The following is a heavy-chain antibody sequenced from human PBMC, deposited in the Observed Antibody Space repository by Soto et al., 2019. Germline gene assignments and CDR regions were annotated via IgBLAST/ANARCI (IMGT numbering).Heavy chain of an antibody. D-gene: IGHD6-6*01. J-gene: IGHJ4*02. Sequence: ETLSRVCTVSGGSISSYYWSWIRQPPGKGLEWIGYIYYSGSTNYNPSLKSRVTISVDTSKNQFSLKLSSVTAADTAVYYCARRYSSSSGIDYWGQGTLVTVSS. CDR2: IYYSGST. CDR1: GGSISSYY. V-gene: IGHV4-59*01. CDR3: ARRYSSSSGIDY.